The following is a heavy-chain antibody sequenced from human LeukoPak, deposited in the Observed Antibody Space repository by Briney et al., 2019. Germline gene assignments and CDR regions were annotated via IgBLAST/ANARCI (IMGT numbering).Heavy chain of an antibody. CDR1: GGSISSGSYY. V-gene: IGHV4-61*02. CDR2: IYTSGST. J-gene: IGHJ4*02. D-gene: IGHD5-12*01. CDR3: AREGARYSGYDS. Sequence: SETLSLTCTVSGGSISSGSYYWSWIRQPAGKGLEWIGRIYTSGSTNYNPSLKSRVTISVDTSKNQLSLKLSSVTAADTAVYYCAREGARYSGYDSWGQGALVTVSS.